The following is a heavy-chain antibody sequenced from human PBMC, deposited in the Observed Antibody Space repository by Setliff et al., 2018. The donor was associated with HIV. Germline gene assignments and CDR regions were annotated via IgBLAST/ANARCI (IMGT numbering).Heavy chain of an antibody. CDR1: GGSISGSSYY. Sequence: PSETLSLTCTVSGGSISGSSYYWGWIRQPPGKGLEWIGTIYYSGNTYYNPSLKSRVTISVDTSKNQISLKLSSVPAADTAVYYCASHLPPYSGNFDYWGHGTLVTVSS. CDR3: ASHLPPYSGNFDY. V-gene: IGHV4-39*01. J-gene: IGHJ4*01. CDR2: IYYSGNT. D-gene: IGHD1-26*01.